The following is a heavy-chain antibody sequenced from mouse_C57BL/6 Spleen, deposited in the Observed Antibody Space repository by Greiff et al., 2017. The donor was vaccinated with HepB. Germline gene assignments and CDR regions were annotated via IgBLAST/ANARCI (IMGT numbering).Heavy chain of an antibody. V-gene: IGHV1-55*01. CDR2: IYPGSGST. D-gene: IGHD6-1*01. J-gene: IGHJ4*01. Sequence: QVQLQQPGAELVKPGASVKMSCKASGYTFTSYWLTWVKQRPGQGLEWIGDIYPGSGSTNYNEKFKSKATLTVDTSSSTAYMQLSSLTSEDSAVYYCARASLPYAMDYWGQGTSVTVSS. CDR1: GYTFTSYW. CDR3: ARASLPYAMDY.